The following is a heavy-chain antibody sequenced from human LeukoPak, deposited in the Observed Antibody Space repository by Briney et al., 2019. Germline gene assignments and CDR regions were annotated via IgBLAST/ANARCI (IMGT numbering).Heavy chain of an antibody. D-gene: IGHD6-19*01. CDR2: IFTSGST. J-gene: IGHJ4*02. CDR3: ARDGSISGWYSDY. Sequence: SETLSLTCTVSGGSMTGYYWSWIRQPAGKGLEWIGRIFTSGSTNYNPSLKSRVTMSVDMSKNHFSLNLTSVTAADTAVYYCARDGSISGWYSDYWGQGTLVAVSS. V-gene: IGHV4-4*07. CDR1: GGSMTGYY.